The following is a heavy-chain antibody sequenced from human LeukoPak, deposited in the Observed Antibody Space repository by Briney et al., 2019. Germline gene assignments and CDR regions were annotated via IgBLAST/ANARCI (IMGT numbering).Heavy chain of an antibody. Sequence: PGESLKISCKGSGYSFTSYWIGWVRQMPGKGLEWMGIIYPGDSETRYSPSFQGQVTISADKSISTAYLQWSGLKASDTAMYYCASGGSWKESPRGDFDYWGQGTLVTVSS. J-gene: IGHJ4*02. CDR2: IYPGDSET. D-gene: IGHD2-15*01. V-gene: IGHV5-51*01. CDR1: GYSFTSYW. CDR3: ASGGSWKESPRGDFDY.